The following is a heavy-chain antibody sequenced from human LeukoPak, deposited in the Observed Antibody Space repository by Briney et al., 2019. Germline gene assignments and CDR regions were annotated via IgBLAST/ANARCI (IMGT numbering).Heavy chain of an antibody. V-gene: IGHV3-30*04. D-gene: IGHD6-19*01. CDR2: ISYDGSNK. Sequence: GGSLRLSCAASGFTFSSYAMHWVRQAPGKGLEWVAVISYDGSNKYYADSVKGRFTISRDNSKNTLYLQMNSLRAEDTAVYYCARGIAVATPFDYWGQGTLVTVSS. CDR1: GFTFSSYA. CDR3: ARGIAVATPFDY. J-gene: IGHJ4*02.